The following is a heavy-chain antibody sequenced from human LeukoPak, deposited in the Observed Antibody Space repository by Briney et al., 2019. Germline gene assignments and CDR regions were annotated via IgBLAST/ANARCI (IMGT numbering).Heavy chain of an antibody. CDR1: GFTFSSYS. CDR2: TSSSSSYI. V-gene: IGHV3-21*01. D-gene: IGHD1-26*01. Sequence: GGSLRLSCAASGFTFSSYSMNWVPQAPGKGLEWVSSTSSSSSYIYYADSVKGRFTISRDNAKNSLYLQMNSLRAEDTAVYYCARGGNIVGANDYGMDVWGQGTTVTVSS. CDR3: ARGGNIVGANDYGMDV. J-gene: IGHJ6*02.